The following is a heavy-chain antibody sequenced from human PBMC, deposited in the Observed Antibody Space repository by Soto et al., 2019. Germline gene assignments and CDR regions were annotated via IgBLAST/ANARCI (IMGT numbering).Heavy chain of an antibody. J-gene: IGHJ4*02. CDR3: ARDGTLTTVTTYFDY. Sequence: QVQLVQSGAEVKKPESSVKVSCKASGGTFSSYAISWVRQAPGQGLEWMGGIIPIFGTANYAQKFQGRVTITADESTSTAYMELSSLRSEDTAVYYCARDGTLTTVTTYFDYWGQGTLVTVSS. CDR1: GGTFSSYA. CDR2: IIPIFGTA. V-gene: IGHV1-69*01. D-gene: IGHD4-17*01.